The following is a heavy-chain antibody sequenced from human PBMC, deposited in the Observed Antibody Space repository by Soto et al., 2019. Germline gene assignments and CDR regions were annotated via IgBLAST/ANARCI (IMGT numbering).Heavy chain of an antibody. V-gene: IGHV4-61*01. J-gene: IGHJ4*02. Sequence: HVQLQESGPGLVKPSETLSLTCTVSGGSVSSGSYYWSWIRQPPGKGLEWIGYIYYSGSTNYNPSLKSRVTISVDTSKNQFSLKLSSVTAADTAVYYCARESQLYYFDYWGQGTLVTVSS. CDR2: IYYSGST. CDR1: GGSVSSGSYY. CDR3: ARESQLYYFDY. D-gene: IGHD3-10*01.